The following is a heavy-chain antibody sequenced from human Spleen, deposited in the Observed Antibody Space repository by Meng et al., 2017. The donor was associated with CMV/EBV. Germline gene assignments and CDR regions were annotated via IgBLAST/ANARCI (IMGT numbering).Heavy chain of an antibody. Sequence: ASVKVSCKASGYTFTSYYMHWVRQAPGQGLEWMGIINPSGGSTSYAQKFQGRVTMTRDTSTSTAYMELSRLRSDDTAVYYCAREKGPGIVVVVAAPLDYWGQGTLVTVSS. CDR3: AREKGPGIVVVVAAPLDY. V-gene: IGHV1-46*01. J-gene: IGHJ4*02. CDR2: INPSGGST. CDR1: GYTFTSYY. D-gene: IGHD2-15*01.